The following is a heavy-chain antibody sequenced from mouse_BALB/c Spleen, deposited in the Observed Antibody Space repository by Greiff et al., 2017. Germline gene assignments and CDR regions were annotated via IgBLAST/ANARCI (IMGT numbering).Heavy chain of an antibody. Sequence: VKLVESGPGLVAPSQSLSITCTVSGFSLTSYGVHWVRQPPGKGLEWLGVIWAGGSTNYNSALMSRLSISKDNSKSQVFLKMNSLQTDDTAMYYCARDYYGYYYAMDYWGQGTSVTVSS. V-gene: IGHV2-9*02. CDR2: IWAGGST. J-gene: IGHJ4*01. D-gene: IGHD1-2*01. CDR3: ARDYYGYYYAMDY. CDR1: GFSLTSYG.